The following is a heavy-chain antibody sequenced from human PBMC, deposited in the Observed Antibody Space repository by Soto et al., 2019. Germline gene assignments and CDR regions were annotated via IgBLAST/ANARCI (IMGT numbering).Heavy chain of an antibody. V-gene: IGHV1-18*01. CDR3: ASVSEIYDFWIGYPNGNWFAP. D-gene: IGHD3-3*01. Sequence: QVQLVQSGAEVKKPGASVKVSCKASGYTFTSYGISWVRQAPGQGLEWMGWISAYNGNTNYAQKPQGRVTMTTDTATSTAYMELRSLRSDDTAVYYCASVSEIYDFWIGYPNGNWFAPWGQGTLVTVSS. CDR1: GYTFTSYG. CDR2: ISAYNGNT. J-gene: IGHJ5*02.